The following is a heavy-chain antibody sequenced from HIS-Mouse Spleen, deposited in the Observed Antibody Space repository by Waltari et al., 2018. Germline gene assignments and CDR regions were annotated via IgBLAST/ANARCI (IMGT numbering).Heavy chain of an antibody. V-gene: IGHV3-30-3*01. CDR3: ASHHIAALDY. D-gene: IGHD6-6*01. J-gene: IGHJ4*02. CDR1: GFTFSSYA. CDR2: ISYDGSNK. Sequence: QVQLVESGGGVVQPGRSLRLSCAASGFTFSSYAMHCVRRAPGKGRECVAVISYDGSNKDYADSGKGRFTIARDNSKNTLYLQMNSLRAEDTAVYYCASHHIAALDYWGQGTLVTVSS.